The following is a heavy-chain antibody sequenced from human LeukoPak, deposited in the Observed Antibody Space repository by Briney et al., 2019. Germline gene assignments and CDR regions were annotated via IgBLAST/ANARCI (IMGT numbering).Heavy chain of an antibody. V-gene: IGHV4-39*07. Sequence: PSETLSLTCTVSGGSISSSSYYWGWIRQPPGKGLEWIGSIYYSGSTYYNPSLKSRVTISVDTSKNQFSLKLSSVTAADTAVYYCARVATPGMVATGWFDPWGQGTLVTVSS. D-gene: IGHD5-12*01. CDR3: ARVATPGMVATGWFDP. J-gene: IGHJ5*02. CDR1: GGSISSSSYY. CDR2: IYYSGST.